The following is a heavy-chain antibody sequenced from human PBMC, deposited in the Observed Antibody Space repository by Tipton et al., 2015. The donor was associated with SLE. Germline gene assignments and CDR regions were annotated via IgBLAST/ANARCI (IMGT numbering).Heavy chain of an antibody. D-gene: IGHD2/OR15-2a*01. J-gene: IGHJ4*02. CDR1: GGSIGPYY. CDR3: ARSTYSEADFDY. CDR2: IYFDGNS. V-gene: IGHV4-59*12. Sequence: TLSLTCTVSGGSIGPYYWHWIRQSPGKALEWIGYIYFDGNSNGRGNYNPSLKSRVTMSVDPSKMQFSLRLNSVTAADTAVYYCARSTYSEADFDYWGQGTLVTVSS.